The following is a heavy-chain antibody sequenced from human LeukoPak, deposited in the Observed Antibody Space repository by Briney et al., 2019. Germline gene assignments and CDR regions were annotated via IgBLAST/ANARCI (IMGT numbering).Heavy chain of an antibody. CDR1: GGSVSSGSYY. CDR3: ARDSGHCSGGSCPAWGMDV. D-gene: IGHD2-15*01. V-gene: IGHV4-61*01. J-gene: IGHJ6*04. CDR2: IYYSGST. Sequence: SETLSLTCTVSGGSVSSGSYYWSWIRQPPGKGLEWIGYIYYSGSTNYNPSLKSRVTISVDTSKNQFSLKLSSVTAADTAVYYCARDSGHCSGGSCPAWGMDVWGKGTTVTVSP.